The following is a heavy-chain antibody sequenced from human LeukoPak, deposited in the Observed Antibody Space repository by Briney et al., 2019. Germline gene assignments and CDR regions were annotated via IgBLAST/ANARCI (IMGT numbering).Heavy chain of an antibody. J-gene: IGHJ5*02. Sequence: SETLSLTCTVSGGSISSGGYYWSWIRQHPGKGLVWIGYIYYSGNTNHNPSLKSRVTISVDTSKNQFSLKLSSVTAADTAVYYCARGGRAVASNWFGPWGQGTLVTVSS. D-gene: IGHD6-19*01. CDR2: IYYSGNT. V-gene: IGHV4-61*08. CDR3: ARGGRAVASNWFGP. CDR1: GGSISSGGYY.